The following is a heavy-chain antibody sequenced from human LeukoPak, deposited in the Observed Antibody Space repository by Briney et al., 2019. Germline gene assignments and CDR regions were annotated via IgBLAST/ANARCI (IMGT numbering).Heavy chain of an antibody. Sequence: GGSLRLSCAASGFTLSNAWMSWVRQAPGKGLEWVGRIKSKTDGGTTDYAAPVKGRFTISRDDSKNTLYMQMNSLKTEDTAVYYCTTPSYGGDDAFDIWGQGTMVTV. J-gene: IGHJ3*02. CDR1: GFTLSNAW. V-gene: IGHV3-15*01. D-gene: IGHD4-23*01. CDR3: TTPSYGGDDAFDI. CDR2: IKSKTDGGTT.